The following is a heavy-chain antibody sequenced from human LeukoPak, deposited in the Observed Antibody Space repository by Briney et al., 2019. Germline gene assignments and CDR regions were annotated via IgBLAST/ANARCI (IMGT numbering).Heavy chain of an antibody. CDR1: GFTFSSYG. V-gene: IGHV3-33*01. J-gene: IGHJ4*02. D-gene: IGHD6-13*01. CDR3: ARGVSPYSSSWYNY. Sequence: GGSLRLSCAASGFTFSSYGMHWVRQAPGKGLEWVAVIWYDGSNKYYADSVKGRFTISRDNSKNTLFLQMNSLRPEDTALYYCARGVSPYSSSWYNYWGQGTLVTVSS. CDR2: IWYDGSNK.